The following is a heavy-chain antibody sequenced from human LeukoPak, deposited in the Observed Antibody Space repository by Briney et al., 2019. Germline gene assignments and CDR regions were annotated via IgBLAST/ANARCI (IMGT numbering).Heavy chain of an antibody. CDR3: AGKLVVYSSGWYGGSHYYYGMDV. Sequence: GGSLRLSCAASGFTFSSYWMSWVRQAPGKGLEWVANIEQEGSEKYYVDSVKGRFTISRDNAKNSLYLQMNSLRAEDTAVYYCAGKLVVYSSGWYGGSHYYYGMDVWGQGPTVTVSS. J-gene: IGHJ6*02. V-gene: IGHV3-7*01. D-gene: IGHD6-19*01. CDR2: IEQEGSEK. CDR1: GFTFSSYW.